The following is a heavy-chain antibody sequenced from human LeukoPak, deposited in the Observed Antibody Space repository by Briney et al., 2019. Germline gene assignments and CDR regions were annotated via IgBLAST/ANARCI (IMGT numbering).Heavy chain of an antibody. CDR1: GFTFSSYA. V-gene: IGHV3-23*01. Sequence: PGGSLRLSCAASGFTFSSYAMSWVRQAPGKGLEWVSAISGSGGSTYYADSVKGRFTISRDNSKNTLYLRMNSLRAEDTAVYYCAKDLRFGELFGDWGQGTLVTVSS. CDR2: ISGSGGST. J-gene: IGHJ4*02. D-gene: IGHD3-10*01. CDR3: AKDLRFGELFGD.